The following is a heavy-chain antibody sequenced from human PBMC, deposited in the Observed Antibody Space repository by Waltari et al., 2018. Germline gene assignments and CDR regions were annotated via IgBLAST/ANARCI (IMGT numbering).Heavy chain of an antibody. CDR1: GYTFTDYY. D-gene: IGHD6-19*01. V-gene: IGHV1-69-2*01. Sequence: EVQLVQSGAEVKKPGATVKISCKASGYTFTDYYMHSVQQAPGKGLEGMGRVDPEDGETINAEKFQGRVTRTADTATDTAYMELSSLRSEETAVYYCATGGSGWYGEGYWGQGTLVTVSS. J-gene: IGHJ4*02. CDR3: ATGGSGWYGEGY. CDR2: VDPEDGET.